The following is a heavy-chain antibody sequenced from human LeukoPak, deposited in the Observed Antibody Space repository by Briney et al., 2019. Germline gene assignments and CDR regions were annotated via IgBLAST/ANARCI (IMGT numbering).Heavy chain of an antibody. Sequence: GSLRLSCAASGFTFSSYSMNWVRQAPGKGLEWIGSIYYSGSTYYNPSLKSRVTISVDTSKNQFSLKLSSVTAADTAVYYCARLDIVVVPAAISYWGQGTLVTVSS. CDR1: GFTFSSYSMN. CDR2: IYYSGST. J-gene: IGHJ4*02. D-gene: IGHD2-2*03. CDR3: ARLDIVVVPAAISY. V-gene: IGHV4-39*01.